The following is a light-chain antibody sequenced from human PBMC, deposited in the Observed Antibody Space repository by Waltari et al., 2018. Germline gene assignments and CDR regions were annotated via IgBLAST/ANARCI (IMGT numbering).Light chain of an antibody. CDR1: RNNVGNQG. CDR3: SAWDSDLTVYV. Sequence: QAGLTQPPSVSKGLGQTATLSCTGNRNNVGNQGAAWLQQHQGQPPKLLSYRNNNRPSGISDRFSASRSGNTAFLTISGLQPEDEADYYCSAWDSDLTVYVFGTGTKVTVL. CDR2: RNN. V-gene: IGLV10-54*04. J-gene: IGLJ1*01.